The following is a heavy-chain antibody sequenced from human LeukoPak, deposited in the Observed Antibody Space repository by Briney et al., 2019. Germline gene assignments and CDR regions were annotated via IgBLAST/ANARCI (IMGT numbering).Heavy chain of an antibody. V-gene: IGHV1-69*13. CDR2: IIPIFGTA. Sequence: ASVKVSCKASGGTFSSYAISWVRQAPGQGLEWMGGIIPIFGTANYAQKFQGRVTITADESTSTAYMELSSLRSEDTAVYYCVRGDYCSGGSCLLDYCGQGNLVTVSS. CDR1: GGTFSSYA. CDR3: VRGDYCSGGSCLLDY. D-gene: IGHD2-15*01. J-gene: IGHJ4*02.